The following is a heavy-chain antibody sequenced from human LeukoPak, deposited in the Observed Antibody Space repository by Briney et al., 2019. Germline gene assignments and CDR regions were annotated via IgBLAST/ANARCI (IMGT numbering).Heavy chain of an antibody. CDR1: GGSFSGYY. Sequence: SETLSLTCAVYGGSFSGYYWSWIRQPPGKGLEWIGEINHSGSTNYNPSLKSRVTISVDTSKNQFSLKLSSVTAADTAVYYCARAPILNWFDPWGQGTLVTVSS. V-gene: IGHV4-34*01. CDR2: INHSGST. CDR3: ARAPILNWFDP. J-gene: IGHJ5*02.